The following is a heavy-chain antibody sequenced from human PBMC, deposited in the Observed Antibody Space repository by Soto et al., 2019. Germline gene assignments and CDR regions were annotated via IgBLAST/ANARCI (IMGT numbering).Heavy chain of an antibody. V-gene: IGHV1-8*01. CDR2: MNPNSGNT. CDR1: GYTFTSYD. J-gene: IGHJ5*02. Sequence: QVQLVQSGAEVKKPGASVKVSCKASGYTFTSYDINWVRQATGQGLEWMGWMNPNSGNTGYAQKFQGRVTMTRNTSISTAYMELSSLRSEDTAVYYCARGPPGLIVVVVAALWFDPWGQGTLVTVSS. D-gene: IGHD2-15*01. CDR3: ARGPPGLIVVVVAALWFDP.